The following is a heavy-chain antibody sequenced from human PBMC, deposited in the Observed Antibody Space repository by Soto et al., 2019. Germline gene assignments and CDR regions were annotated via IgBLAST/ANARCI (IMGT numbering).Heavy chain of an antibody. J-gene: IGHJ5*02. D-gene: IGHD2-15*01. CDR1: GGSFSDTY. CDR2: INHNTNT. V-gene: IGHV4-34*01. CDR3: ARGVRLFRGSFDP. Sequence: QVHLQQWGAGLLKPSETLSLTCAVYGGSFSDTYWNWFRQPPGKGLEWIGEINHNTNTIYNPSLTGPGTNSGDKAKNHFSLKLTSVTAADTAVYYCARGVRLFRGSFDPWGQGTLVTVSS.